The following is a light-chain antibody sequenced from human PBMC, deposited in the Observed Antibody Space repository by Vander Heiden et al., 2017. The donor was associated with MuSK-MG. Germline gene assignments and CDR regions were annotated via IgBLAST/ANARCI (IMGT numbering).Light chain of an antibody. Sequence: DIQMTQPPSTLSASVGDTVTITCRASQKISIWLAWYQQKPGKAPKLLIYQTSSLHSGVPSRFSGSGSGTEFTLSISNLQPDDFATYYCQQENSYSYTFGQGTKLEIK. V-gene: IGKV1-5*03. J-gene: IGKJ2*01. CDR3: QQENSYSYT. CDR1: QKISIW. CDR2: QTS.